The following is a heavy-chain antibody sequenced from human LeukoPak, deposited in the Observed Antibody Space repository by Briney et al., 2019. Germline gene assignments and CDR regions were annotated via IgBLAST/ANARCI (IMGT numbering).Heavy chain of an antibody. CDR2: ITYDGERT. J-gene: IGHJ6*03. V-gene: IGHV3-30*13. Sequence: PGRTLRLSCAASGFTFSSYGVYWVRQAPGQGIDRVAVITYDGERTYYADSVKGRFTISRDNSKNRLYLQMNSLRSEDTAVYYCARDMFDTSGYYFCYMDVWGKGTTVTVSS. CDR3: ARDMFDTSGYYFCYMDV. CDR1: GFTFSSYG. D-gene: IGHD6-25*01.